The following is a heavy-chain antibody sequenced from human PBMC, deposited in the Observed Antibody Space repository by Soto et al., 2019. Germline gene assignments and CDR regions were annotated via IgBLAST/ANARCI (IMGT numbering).Heavy chain of an antibody. J-gene: IGHJ4*02. CDR1: GYSISSGYY. CDR3: ARAGXVRVYRGYHPTGWYFDY. CDR2: IYHSGST. D-gene: IGHD5-18*01. V-gene: IGHV4-38-2*01. Sequence: SETLSLTCAVSGYSISSGYYWGWIRQPPGKGLEWIGSIYHSGSTYYNPSLKSRVTISVDTSKNQFSLKLSSVTAADTAVYYCARAGXVRVYRGYHPTGWYFDYWGQGTLVTVSS.